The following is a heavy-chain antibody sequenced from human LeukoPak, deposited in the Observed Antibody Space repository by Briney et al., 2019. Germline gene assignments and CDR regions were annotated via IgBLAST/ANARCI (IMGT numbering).Heavy chain of an antibody. V-gene: IGHV4-4*07. D-gene: IGHD2-2*01. CDR1: GGSISNYY. CDR3: ARAGSSTSPPGVV. J-gene: IGHJ6*04. CDR2: FYTSGNT. Sequence: SETLSLTCTVSGGSISNYYWSRVRQPAGKGLEWIGRFYTSGNTNYNPSLKSRVAMSVDTSKNQFSLNLTSVTAADTAVYYCARAGSSTSPPGVVWGKGTTVTVSS.